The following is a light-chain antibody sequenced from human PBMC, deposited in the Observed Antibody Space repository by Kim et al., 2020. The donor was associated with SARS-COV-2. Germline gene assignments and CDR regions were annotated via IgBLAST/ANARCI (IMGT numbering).Light chain of an antibody. CDR3: QAWDGSTGV. V-gene: IGLV3-1*01. J-gene: IGLJ3*02. CDR2: QDN. CDR1: KLEDEY. Sequence: VPPEQTATLTCSGDKLEDEYGSWYQQKPGPSPVLVIYQDNNRPLRIPERFSGFNSGNTATLTHRGTQAMDEADYYWQAWDGSTGVFGGGTQLTVL.